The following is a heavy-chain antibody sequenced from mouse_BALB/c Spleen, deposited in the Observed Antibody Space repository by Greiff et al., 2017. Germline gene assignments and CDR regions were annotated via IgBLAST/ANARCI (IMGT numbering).Heavy chain of an antibody. CDR1: GYSITSDYA. V-gene: IGHV3-2*02. Sequence: EVQWVESGPGLVKPSQSLSLTCTVTGYSITSDYAWNWIRQFPGNELEWMGYISYSGSTSYNPSLKSRISITRDTTKNQFFLQWKSVTTEDTSTYYCAKGLIYYDYFAYWGQGTLVTVSA. CDR2: ISYSGST. CDR3: AKGLIYYDYFAY. D-gene: IGHD2-4*01. J-gene: IGHJ3*01.